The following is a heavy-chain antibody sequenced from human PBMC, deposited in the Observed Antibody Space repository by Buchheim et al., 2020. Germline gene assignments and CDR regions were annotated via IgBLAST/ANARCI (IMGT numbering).Heavy chain of an antibody. CDR1: GYTFTGYY. J-gene: IGHJ5*02. V-gene: IGHV1-2*02. D-gene: IGHD2-21*02. CDR3: AREVTPRDCGGDCLGVSWFDP. Sequence: QVQLVQSGAEVKKPGASVKVSCKASGYTFTGYYMHWVRQAPGQGLEWMGWINPNSGGTNYAQKFQGRVTMTRATSIRTAYMELSRLRSDDTAVYYCAREVTPRDCGGDCLGVSWFDPWGQGTL. CDR2: INPNSGGT.